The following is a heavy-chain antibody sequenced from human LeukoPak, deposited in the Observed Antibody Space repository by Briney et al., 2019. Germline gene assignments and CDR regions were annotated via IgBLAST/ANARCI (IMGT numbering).Heavy chain of an antibody. J-gene: IGHJ1*01. CDR2: ISYDGSNK. CDR1: GFTFSSYA. D-gene: IGHD6-13*01. V-gene: IGHV3-30*04. CDR3: ARDAHSLAAAGTQYFQH. Sequence: PGRSLRLSCAASGFTFSSYAMHWVRQAPGKGLEWVAVISYDGSNKYYADSVKGRFTISRDNSKNTLYLQMNSLRAEDTAVYYCARDAHSLAAAGTQYFQHWGQGTLVTVSS.